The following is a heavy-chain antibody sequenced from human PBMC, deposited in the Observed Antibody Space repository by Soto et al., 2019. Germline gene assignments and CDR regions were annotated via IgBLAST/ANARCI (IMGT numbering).Heavy chain of an antibody. J-gene: IGHJ4*02. CDR1: GFTFSSYN. V-gene: IGHV3-21*01. CDR2: ISTSDSFI. CDR3: ARVGFSSSSVYFEY. Sequence: EVQLVESGGGLVKPGGSLRLSCAASGFTFSSYNMNWVRQAPGKGLEWVSSISTSDSFIYYVDSVKGRFTISRDNAKNSLYLQMHSLRAEDTAVYYCARVGFSSSSVYFEYWGQGTLVTVS. D-gene: IGHD6-6*01.